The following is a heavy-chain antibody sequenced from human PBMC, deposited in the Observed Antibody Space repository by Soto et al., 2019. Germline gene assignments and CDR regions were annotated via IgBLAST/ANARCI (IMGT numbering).Heavy chain of an antibody. D-gene: IGHD6-13*01. CDR1: GGSISSSSYY. Sequence: SETLSLTCTVSGGSISSSSYYWGWIRQPPGKGLEWIGNSYYSGNTYYNPSLKSRVTISVDTSNNQFSLKLSSVTAADTAVYYCARQKWYSDTYYGQGTLVTVSS. CDR2: SYYSGNT. CDR3: ARQKWYSDTY. V-gene: IGHV4-39*01. J-gene: IGHJ4*02.